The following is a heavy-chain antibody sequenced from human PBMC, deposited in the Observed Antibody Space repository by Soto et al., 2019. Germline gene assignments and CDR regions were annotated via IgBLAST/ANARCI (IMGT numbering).Heavy chain of an antibody. Sequence: QVQLVESGGGVVQPGGSLRLSCAASGLTFRSYAMFWVRQAPGKGLEWVAAISYDGNKKYYTDSVRGRFTISRDNSRNTLYLQMNSLRPEDTALYYCAKDVDYAILTDSLEGDDAFDVWGQGTMVTVSS. CDR3: AKDVDYAILTDSLEGDDAFDV. V-gene: IGHV3-30-3*01. D-gene: IGHD3-9*01. CDR2: ISYDGNKK. J-gene: IGHJ3*01. CDR1: GLTFRSYA.